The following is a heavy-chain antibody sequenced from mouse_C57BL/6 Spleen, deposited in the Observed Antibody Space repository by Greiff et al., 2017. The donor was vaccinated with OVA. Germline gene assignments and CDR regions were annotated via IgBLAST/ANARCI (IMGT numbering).Heavy chain of an antibody. CDR3: ARSTYDGYYVGAMDY. V-gene: IGHV1-80*01. CDR1: GYAFSSYW. J-gene: IGHJ4*01. D-gene: IGHD2-3*01. Sequence: VQLQQSGAELVKPGASVKISCKASGYAFSSYWMNWVKQRPGKGLEWIGQIYPGDGDTNYNGKFKGKATLTADKSSSTAYMQLSSLTSEDSAVYFCARSTYDGYYVGAMDYWGQGTSVTVSS. CDR2: IYPGDGDT.